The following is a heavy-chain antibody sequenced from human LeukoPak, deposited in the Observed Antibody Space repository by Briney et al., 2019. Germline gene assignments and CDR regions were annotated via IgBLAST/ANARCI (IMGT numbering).Heavy chain of an antibody. CDR3: ARVQSTRSYYDFWSGLQYYFDY. CDR2: INHSGST. Sequence: SETLSLTCAVYGGSFSGYYWSWIRQPPGKGLEWIGGINHSGSTNYNPSLKSRVTISVDTSKNQFSLKLSSVTAADTAVYYCARVQSTRSYYDFWSGLQYYFDYWGQGTLVTVSS. V-gene: IGHV4-34*01. J-gene: IGHJ4*02. CDR1: GGSFSGYY. D-gene: IGHD3-3*01.